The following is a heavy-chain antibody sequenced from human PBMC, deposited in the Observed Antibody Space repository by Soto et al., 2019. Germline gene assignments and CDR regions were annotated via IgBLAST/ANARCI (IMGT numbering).Heavy chain of an antibody. Sequence: LSLTCTVSGGSISSYYWSWIRQPAGKGLEWIGRIYTSGSTNYNPSLKSRVTMSVHTSKNQFSLKLNSVTAGDTAVYYCARDLLGIAAAGGDWFDPWGQGTLVTVSS. J-gene: IGHJ5*02. CDR3: ARDLLGIAAAGGDWFDP. D-gene: IGHD6-13*01. V-gene: IGHV4-4*07. CDR1: GGSISSYY. CDR2: IYTSGST.